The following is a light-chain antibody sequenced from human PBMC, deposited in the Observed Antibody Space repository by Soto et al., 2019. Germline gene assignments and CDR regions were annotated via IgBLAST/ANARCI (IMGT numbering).Light chain of an antibody. J-gene: IGKJ2*01. Sequence: EIVMTQSPGTLSLSPGERATISCRASQVIGSRYLAWYHQKSGQAPRLLIYGASSRATGIPDRFSGSGSGTAFTLTISRLEPEDFGVYYCQQFGSSIPHTFGQGTTREIK. CDR1: QVIGSRY. V-gene: IGKV3-20*01. CDR2: GAS. CDR3: QQFGSSIPHT.